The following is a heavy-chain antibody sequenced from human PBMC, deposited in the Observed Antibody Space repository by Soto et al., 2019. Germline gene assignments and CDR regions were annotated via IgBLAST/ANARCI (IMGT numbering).Heavy chain of an antibody. CDR1: GFTFSSYG. V-gene: IGHV3-33*01. CDR3: ARGGKTNYYYYYGMDV. CDR2: IWYDGSNK. Sequence: QVQLVESGGGVVQPGRSLRLSCAASGFTFSSYGMHWVRQAPGKGLEWVAVIWYDGSNKYCADSVKGRFTISRDNSKNTLYLQMNSLRAEDTAVYYCARGGKTNYYYYYGMDVWGQGTTVTVSS. J-gene: IGHJ6*02.